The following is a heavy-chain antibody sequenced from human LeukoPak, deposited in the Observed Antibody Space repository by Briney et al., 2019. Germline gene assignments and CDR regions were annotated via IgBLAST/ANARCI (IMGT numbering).Heavy chain of an antibody. CDR3: ARRDPTTGRYFDY. Sequence: SETLSLTCTVSGGSITTVNYFWGWIRQPPGKGLEWIGYIYYSGSTNYNPSLKSRVTISVDTSKNQFSLKLSSVTAADTAVYYCARRDPTTGRYFDYWGQGTLVTVSS. J-gene: IGHJ4*02. V-gene: IGHV4-61*01. D-gene: IGHD1-14*01. CDR2: IYYSGST. CDR1: GGSITTVNYF.